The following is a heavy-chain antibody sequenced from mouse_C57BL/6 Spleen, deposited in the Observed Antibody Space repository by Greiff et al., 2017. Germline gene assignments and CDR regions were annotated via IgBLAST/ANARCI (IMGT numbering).Heavy chain of an antibody. CDR2: IYPGDGDT. CDR1: GYAFSSYW. CDR3: ARWGLRRAYFDY. D-gene: IGHD2-2*01. V-gene: IGHV1-80*01. J-gene: IGHJ2*01. Sequence: QVQLKESGAELVKPGASVKISCKASGYAFSSYWMNWVKQRPGKGLEWIGQIYPGDGDTNYNGKFKGKATLTADKSSSTAYMQLSSLTSEDSAVYFCARWGLRRAYFDYWGQGTTLTVSS.